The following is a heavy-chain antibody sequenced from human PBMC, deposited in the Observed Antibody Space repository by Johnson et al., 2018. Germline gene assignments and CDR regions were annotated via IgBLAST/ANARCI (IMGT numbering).Heavy chain of an antibody. Sequence: QVQLVESGGGVVQPGRSLRLSCAASGFTFSNYDMDWVRQAPGKGLEWVAVISYHGSNKYYADSVKGRFTISRDNSKNTRYSQMNSLRAEDTAVYYCAKDRTSGGDAFDIWGQGTVVTVSS. J-gene: IGHJ3*02. D-gene: IGHD2-15*01. CDR2: ISYHGSNK. CDR1: GFTFSNYD. CDR3: AKDRTSGGDAFDI. V-gene: IGHV3-30*18.